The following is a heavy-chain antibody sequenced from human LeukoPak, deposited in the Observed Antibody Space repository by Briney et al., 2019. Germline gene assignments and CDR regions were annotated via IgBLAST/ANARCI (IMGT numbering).Heavy chain of an antibody. CDR3: ALRDVGTSSGCYSYYYMYV. Sequence: SETLSLTCSVSGGSMSGRYWSWIRQAPGKGLEWIGYILYNVITDYNTSLQSRAIISVDTAKNQFSLKLTSVTAADTAVYYCALRDVGTSSGCYSYYYMYVWGKGTTVTVSS. D-gene: IGHD6-6*01. CDR2: ILYNVIT. J-gene: IGHJ6*03. V-gene: IGHV4-59*11. CDR1: GGSMSGRY.